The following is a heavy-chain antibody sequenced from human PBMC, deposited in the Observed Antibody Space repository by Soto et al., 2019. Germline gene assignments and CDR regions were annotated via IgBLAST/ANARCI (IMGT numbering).Heavy chain of an antibody. CDR1: GFTVSSNY. D-gene: IGHD5-12*01. CDR2: IYSCGST. CDR3: ARAKDGYNQNIDY. V-gene: IGHV3-66*03. J-gene: IGHJ4*02. Sequence: GSLRLSCAASGFTVSSNYMSWVRQAPGKGLEWVSVIYSCGSTYYADSVKGRFTISRDNAKNSLYLQMNSLRAEDTAVYYCARAKDGYNQNIDYWGQGTLVTVSS.